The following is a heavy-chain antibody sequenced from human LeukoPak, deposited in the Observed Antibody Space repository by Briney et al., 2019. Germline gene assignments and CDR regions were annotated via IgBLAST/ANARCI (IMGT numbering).Heavy chain of an antibody. D-gene: IGHD5-18*01. J-gene: IGHJ6*03. Sequence: GGSLRLSCAASGFTVSSNYMSWVRQAPGKGLEWVANIKQDGSEKYYVDSVKGRFTISRDNAKNSLYLQMNSLRAEDTAVYYCARDNTAMDMDVWGKGTTVTVSS. CDR3: ARDNTAMDMDV. V-gene: IGHV3-7*01. CDR1: GFTVSSNY. CDR2: IKQDGSEK.